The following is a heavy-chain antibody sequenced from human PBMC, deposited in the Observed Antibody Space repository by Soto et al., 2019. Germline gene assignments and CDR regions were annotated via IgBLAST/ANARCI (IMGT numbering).Heavy chain of an antibody. J-gene: IGHJ6*02. CDR2: IYYSGST. CDR3: ARDQLASSVSGYYGMDV. D-gene: IGHD1-26*01. V-gene: IGHV4-59*01. Sequence: PSETLSLTCTFSGGSISSYYWSWIRQPPGKGLEWIGYIYYSGSTNYNPSLKSRVTISVDTSKNQFSLKLSSVTAADTAVYYCARDQLASSVSGYYGMDVWGQGTTVTVSS. CDR1: GGSISSYY.